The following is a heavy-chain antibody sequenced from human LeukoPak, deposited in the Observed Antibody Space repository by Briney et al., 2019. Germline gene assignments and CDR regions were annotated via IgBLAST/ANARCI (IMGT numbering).Heavy chain of an antibody. J-gene: IGHJ6*02. CDR3: ARQQYSSRWLIYYYYGMDV. CDR2: INPNSGGT. Sequence: ASVKVSCKASGYTFTGYYMHWVRQAPGQGLEWMGWINPNSGGTNYAQKFQGRVTMTRDTSISTAYMELSRLRSDDTAVYYCARQQYSSRWLIYYYYGMDVWGQGTTVTVSS. D-gene: IGHD6-13*01. V-gene: IGHV1-2*02. CDR1: GYTFTGYY.